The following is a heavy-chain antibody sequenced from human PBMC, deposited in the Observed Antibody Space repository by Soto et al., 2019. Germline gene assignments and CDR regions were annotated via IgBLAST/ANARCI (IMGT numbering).Heavy chain of an antibody. D-gene: IGHD3-9*01. Sequence: LSLTCTVSGGSISSSSYYWGWIRHPPGKGLEWIGSIYYSGSTYYNPSLKSRVTISVDTSKNQFSLKLSSVTAADTAVYYCAVLRYFDWLLTFGYWGQGPLVTVSS. J-gene: IGHJ4*02. CDR3: AVLRYFDWLLTFGY. V-gene: IGHV4-39*01. CDR2: IYYSGST. CDR1: GGSISSSSYY.